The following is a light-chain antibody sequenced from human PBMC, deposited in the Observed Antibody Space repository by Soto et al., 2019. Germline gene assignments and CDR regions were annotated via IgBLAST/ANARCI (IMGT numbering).Light chain of an antibody. CDR2: GTS. CDR1: QTVYNGF. J-gene: IGKJ1*01. Sequence: ENVLTQSPGTLSLSPGERATLSCRASQTVYNGFLAWYQQKPGQAPRLLIYGTSSRATGIPDRFSGSGSGTDFTLTISSLEPEDFAVYYCQQYVSSGTFGQGTKVDIK. CDR3: QQYVSSGT. V-gene: IGKV3-20*01.